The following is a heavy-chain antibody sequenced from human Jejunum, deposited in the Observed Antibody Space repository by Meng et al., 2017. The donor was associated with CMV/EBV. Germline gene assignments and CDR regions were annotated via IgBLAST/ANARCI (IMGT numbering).Heavy chain of an antibody. CDR2: IHPYDSDT. D-gene: IGHD3/OR15-3a*01. CDR3: ARGGTYNFWTTYFSFPFDS. J-gene: IGHJ4*02. CDR1: TSYW. V-gene: IGHV5-51*01. Sequence: TSYWVGWARQMPGRGLEWMGIIHPYDSDTRYSPSFQGQVTIAVDYSINTAYLQTSSLKASDTAIYYCARGGTYNFWTTYFSFPFDSWGQGTPVTVSS.